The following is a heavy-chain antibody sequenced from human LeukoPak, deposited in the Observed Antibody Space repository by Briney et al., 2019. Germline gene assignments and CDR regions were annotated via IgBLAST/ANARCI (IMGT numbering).Heavy chain of an antibody. V-gene: IGHV3-53*01. J-gene: IGHJ5*02. Sequence: TGGSLRLSCAASGFTVSSNYMSWVRQAPGKGLEWVSVIYSGGSTYYADSVKGRFTISRDNSKNTLYLKMNSLREEDTAVYYCARDFAWGSGGAPIDDNWLDPWGQGTLVTVSS. CDR1: GFTVSSNY. CDR2: IYSGGST. D-gene: IGHD7-27*01. CDR3: ARDFAWGSGGAPIDDNWLDP.